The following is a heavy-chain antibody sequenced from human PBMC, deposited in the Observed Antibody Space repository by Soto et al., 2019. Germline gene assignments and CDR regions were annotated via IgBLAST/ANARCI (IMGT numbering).Heavy chain of an antibody. D-gene: IGHD3-9*01. J-gene: IGHJ4*02. CDR3: VTGDYDILTGYYPVFDY. CDR2: ISSNGGST. Sequence: GGSLRLSCSASGFTFSSYAMHWVRQAPGKGLEYVSAISSNGGSTYYADFVKGRFTISRDNSKNTLYLQMSSLRAEDTAVYYCVTGDYDILTGYYPVFDYWGQGTLVTVSS. CDR1: GFTFSSYA. V-gene: IGHV3-64D*08.